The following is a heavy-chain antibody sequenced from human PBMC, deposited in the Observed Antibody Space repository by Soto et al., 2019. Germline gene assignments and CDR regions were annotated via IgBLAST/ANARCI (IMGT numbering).Heavy chain of an antibody. D-gene: IGHD1-1*01. Sequence: EVQLVESGGGLVQPGGSLRLSCAASGFTFSSYDMHWVRQATGKGLEWVSAIDIAGNTYYPGSVKGRFTISRENGKNSVYLQMSSLRAGDTAVYYCAREGERGSGDSVDALDIWGQGTLVTVSS. V-gene: IGHV3-13*01. CDR1: GFTFSSYD. CDR2: IDIAGNT. CDR3: AREGERGSGDSVDALDI. J-gene: IGHJ3*02.